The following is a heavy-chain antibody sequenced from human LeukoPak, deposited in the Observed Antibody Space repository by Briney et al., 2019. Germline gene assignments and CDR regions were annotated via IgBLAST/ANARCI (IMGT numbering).Heavy chain of an antibody. CDR3: ARETYYDFWSGYHAYPPLDY. CDR1: GFTFSSYG. J-gene: IGHJ4*02. Sequence: GGCLRLSCAASGFTFSSYGTHWVRQAPGKGLEWVAVIWYDGSNKYYADSVKGRFTISRDNSKNTLYLQMNRLRAEDTAVYYCARETYYDFWSGYHAYPPLDYWGQGTLVTVSS. D-gene: IGHD3-3*01. V-gene: IGHV3-33*01. CDR2: IWYDGSNK.